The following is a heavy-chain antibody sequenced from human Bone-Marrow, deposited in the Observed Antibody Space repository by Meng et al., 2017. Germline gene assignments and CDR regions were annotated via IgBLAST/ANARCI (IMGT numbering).Heavy chain of an antibody. J-gene: IGHJ4*02. CDR2: INAGNGNT. D-gene: IGHD6-19*01. CDR3: ARDWREIAVPRTPTDDY. Sequence: ASVKVSCKASGYTFTSYAMHWVRQAPGQRLEWMGWINAGNGNTKYSQKFQGRVTITRDTSASTAYMELSSLRSEDTAVYYCARDWREIAVPRTPTDDYWGQGTLVTVSS. V-gene: IGHV1-3*01. CDR1: GYTFTSYA.